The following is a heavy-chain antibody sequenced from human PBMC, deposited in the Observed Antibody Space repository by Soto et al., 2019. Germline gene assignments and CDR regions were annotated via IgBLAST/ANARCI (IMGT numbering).Heavy chain of an antibody. D-gene: IGHD1-1*01. V-gene: IGHV3-21*01. Sequence: WGSLRLSCAASGFTFSSYSMNWVRQAPGKGLEWVSSISSSSSYIYYADSVKGRFTISRDNAKNSLYLQMNSLRAEDTAVYYCARDSGNWNDSFWFDPWGQGTLVTVSS. CDR3: ARDSGNWNDSFWFDP. J-gene: IGHJ5*02. CDR1: GFTFSSYS. CDR2: ISSSSSYI.